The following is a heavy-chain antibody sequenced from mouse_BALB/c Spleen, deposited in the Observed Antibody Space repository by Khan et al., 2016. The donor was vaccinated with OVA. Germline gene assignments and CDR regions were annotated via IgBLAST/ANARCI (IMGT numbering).Heavy chain of an antibody. CDR2: INTYTGEP. CDR3: ARGASYWYFDV. Sequence: QIQLVQSGPELKKPGEPVKISCKASGYTFTNYGMNWVKQAPGKGLKWMGWINTYTGEPTYTDDFKGRFAFSLETSASTAYLQINNLKNEDMATYFCARGASYWYFDVWGAGTTVTVSS. CDR1: GYTFTNYG. J-gene: IGHJ1*01. V-gene: IGHV9-1*02.